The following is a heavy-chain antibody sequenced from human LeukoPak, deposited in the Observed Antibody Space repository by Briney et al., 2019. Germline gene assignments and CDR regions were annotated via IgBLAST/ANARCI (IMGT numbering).Heavy chain of an antibody. CDR1: GGSISSSRYY. V-gene: IGHV4-39*07. D-gene: IGHD5-24*01. Sequence: SETLSLTCTVSGGSISSSRYYWGWIRQPPGKGLEWIGSIYYSGSTYYNPSLKSRVTISVDTSKNQFSLKLSSVTAADTAVYYCARVAHREGYNWFDPWGQGTLVTVSS. J-gene: IGHJ5*02. CDR2: IYYSGST. CDR3: ARVAHREGYNWFDP.